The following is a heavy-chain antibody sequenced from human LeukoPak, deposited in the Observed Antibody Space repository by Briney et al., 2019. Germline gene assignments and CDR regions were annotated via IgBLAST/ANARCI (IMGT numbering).Heavy chain of an antibody. V-gene: IGHV1-8*03. CDR1: GYTFTSYD. Sequence: ASVTVSCKASGYTFTSYDINWVRQATGQGLEWMGWMNPNSGNTGYAQKFQGRVTITRNASISTAYMELSSLRSEDTAVYYCARGKEYGYFDLWGRGTLVTVSS. J-gene: IGHJ2*01. CDR2: MNPNSGNT. CDR3: ARGKEYGYFDL.